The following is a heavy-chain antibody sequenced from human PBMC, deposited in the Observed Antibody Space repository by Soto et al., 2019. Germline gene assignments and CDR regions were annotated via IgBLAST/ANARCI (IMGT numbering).Heavy chain of an antibody. CDR3: AKIKDSSGSDY. CDR2: ISGIGSST. CDR1: GFTFSSYG. V-gene: IGHV3-23*01. Sequence: GGSLRLSCAASGFTFSSYGMTWVRQAPGKGLEWVSSISGIGSSTYYADSVKGRFTISRDNSKNTLYLQMNSLRVDDTALYYCAKIKDSSGSDYWGQGTLVTVSS. D-gene: IGHD3-22*01. J-gene: IGHJ4*02.